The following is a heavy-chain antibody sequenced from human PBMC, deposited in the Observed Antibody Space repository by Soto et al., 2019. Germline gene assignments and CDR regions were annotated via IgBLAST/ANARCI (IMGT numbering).Heavy chain of an antibody. J-gene: IGHJ6*02. CDR2: IKQDESTK. CDR3: ARRAVPPERIVNGFDV. D-gene: IGHD2-2*01. CDR1: GFTFSDYW. Sequence: GGSLRLSCAASGFTFSDYWMTWVRQAPGKGLEWVANIKQDESTKNYVDSVKGRFTISRDNAENTLFLQMNSLRAEDTAVYYCARRAVPPERIVNGFDVWGQGTTVTVSS. V-gene: IGHV3-7*01.